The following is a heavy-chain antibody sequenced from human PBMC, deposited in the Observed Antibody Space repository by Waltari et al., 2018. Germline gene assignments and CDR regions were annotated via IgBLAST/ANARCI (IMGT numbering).Heavy chain of an antibody. J-gene: IGHJ6*03. CDR3: AKGGQVVHMDV. D-gene: IGHD6-6*01. CDR2: ITSSGTI. V-gene: IGHV3-48*02. Sequence: EVQLVESGGALVQPGGSMRLSCAASGFTFSSYSMNWVRQAPGKGLDWVSYITSSGTIYYTDSVKGRFTISRDNAKNSLYLQMNSLRDEDTAVYYCAKGGQVVHMDVWGKGTTVTVSS. CDR1: GFTFSSYS.